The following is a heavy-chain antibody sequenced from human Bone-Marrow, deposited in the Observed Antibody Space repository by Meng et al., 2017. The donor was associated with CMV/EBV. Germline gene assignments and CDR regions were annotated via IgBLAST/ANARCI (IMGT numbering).Heavy chain of an antibody. Sequence: GESLKISCAASGFTFSDYYMHWVRQAPGKGLLWVSRINNDGSNTSYADSVKGRFTISRYNAKNRLYLEMNSLRADDTAVYYCVRTYCDSTTCYPYFDYWGQGTLVTVSS. V-gene: IGHV3-74*01. CDR3: VRTYCDSTTCYPYFDY. CDR2: INNDGSNT. CDR1: GFTFSDYY. J-gene: IGHJ4*02. D-gene: IGHD2-2*01.